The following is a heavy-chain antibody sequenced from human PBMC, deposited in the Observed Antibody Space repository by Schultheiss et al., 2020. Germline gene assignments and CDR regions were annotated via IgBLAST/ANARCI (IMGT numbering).Heavy chain of an antibody. D-gene: IGHD1-14*01. Sequence: GGSLRLSCAASGFTFSSYGMHWVRQAPGKGLEWVAVISYDGSNKYYADSVKGRFTISRDNSKNTLYLQMNSLRAEDTAMYYCARDNRLTYYYYYYMDVWGKGTTVTV. CDR3: ARDNRLTYYYYYYMDV. J-gene: IGHJ6*03. CDR2: ISYDGSNK. V-gene: IGHV3-30*03. CDR1: GFTFSSYG.